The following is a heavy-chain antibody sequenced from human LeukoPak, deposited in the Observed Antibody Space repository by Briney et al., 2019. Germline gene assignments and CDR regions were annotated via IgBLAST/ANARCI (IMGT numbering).Heavy chain of an antibody. CDR3: AHRNPQSMAYYFDY. CDR1: GFSLSTSAVG. J-gene: IGHJ4*02. Sequence: ESGPTLVKPTQTLTLTCTFSGFSLSTSAVGVGWIRQPPGKALEWLALIYWDDDKRYSPSLKSRLTITKDTSKNQVVPAMSNMDPVDTATYYCAHRNPQSMAYYFDYWGQGTLVTVSS. CDR2: IYWDDDK. D-gene: IGHD2/OR15-2a*01. V-gene: IGHV2-5*02.